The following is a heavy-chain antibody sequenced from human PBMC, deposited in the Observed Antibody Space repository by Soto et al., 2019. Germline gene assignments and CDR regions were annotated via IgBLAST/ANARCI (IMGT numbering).Heavy chain of an antibody. D-gene: IGHD3-10*01. CDR2: ISGSGGST. CDR3: AKDYYGSGSYYNPYYYGMDV. J-gene: IGHJ6*02. CDR1: GFTFSSYA. Sequence: GGSLRLSCAASGFTFSSYAMSWVRQAPGKGLEWVSAISGSGGSTYYADSVKGRFTISRDNSKNTLYLQMNSLRAEDTAVYYCAKDYYGSGSYYNPYYYGMDVWGQGTTVTVSS. V-gene: IGHV3-23*01.